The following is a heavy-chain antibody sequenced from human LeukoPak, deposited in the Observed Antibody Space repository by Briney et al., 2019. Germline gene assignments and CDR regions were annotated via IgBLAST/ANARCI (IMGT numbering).Heavy chain of an antibody. CDR1: GGSFSGYY. CDR2: INHSGST. V-gene: IGHV4-34*01. CDR3: ATQGGIYYFDY. J-gene: IGHJ4*02. D-gene: IGHD1-26*01. Sequence: SETLSLTCAVYGGSFSGYYWSWIRQPPGKGLEWIGEINHSGSTNYNPSLKSRVTISVDTSKNQFSLKLSSVTAADTAVYYCATQGGIYYFDYWGQGTLVTVSS.